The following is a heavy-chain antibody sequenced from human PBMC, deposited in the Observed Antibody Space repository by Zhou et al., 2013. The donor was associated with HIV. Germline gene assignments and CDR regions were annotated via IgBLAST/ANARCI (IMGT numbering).Heavy chain of an antibody. CDR2: IIPIFGTA. CDR3: ARDRGRGAAFDI. D-gene: IGHD3-16*01. J-gene: IGHJ3*02. V-gene: IGHV1-69*05. CDR1: GYTFSGYA. Sequence: QVQLVQSGAEVKKPGSSVKVSCKASGYTFSGYAISWVRQAPGQGLEWMGGIIPIFGTANYAQKFQGRVTITTDESTSTAYMELSSLRSEDTAVYYCARDRGRGAAFDIWGQGTMVTVSS.